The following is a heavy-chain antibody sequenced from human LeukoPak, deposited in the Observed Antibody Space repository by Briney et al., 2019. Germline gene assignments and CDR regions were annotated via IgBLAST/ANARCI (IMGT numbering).Heavy chain of an antibody. CDR1: GFTFSSYA. J-gene: IGHJ6*02. CDR3: ARDLMSGSSPINDYYYYGMDV. CDR2: ISGSGDST. Sequence: GGSLRLSCAASGFTFSSYAMSWVRQAPGKGLEWVSAISGSGDSTFYADSVKGRFTISRDNSKNTLYLQMNSLRAEDTAVYYCARDLMSGSSPINDYYYYGMDVWGQGTTVTVSS. V-gene: IGHV3-23*01. D-gene: IGHD1-26*01.